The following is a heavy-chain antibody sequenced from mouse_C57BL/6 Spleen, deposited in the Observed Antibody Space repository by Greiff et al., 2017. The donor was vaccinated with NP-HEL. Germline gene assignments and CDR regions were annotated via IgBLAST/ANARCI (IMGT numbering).Heavy chain of an antibody. CDR2: IWSGGST. D-gene: IGHD2-1*01. CDR1: GFSLTSYG. CDR3: ARKGGNYFYAMDY. Sequence: QVQLQQSGPGLVQPSQSLSITCTVSGFSLTSYGVHWVRQSPGKGLEWLGVIWSGGSTDYNAAFISRLSIRQDNSNIQVFFKMNSLQADDTAIYYCARKGGNYFYAMDYWGQGTSVTVSS. J-gene: IGHJ4*01. V-gene: IGHV2-2*01.